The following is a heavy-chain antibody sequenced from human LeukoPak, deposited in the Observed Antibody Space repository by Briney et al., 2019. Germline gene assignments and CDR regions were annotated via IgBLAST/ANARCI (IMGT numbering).Heavy chain of an antibody. CDR3: ARDNYSGSRYFDH. Sequence: GGSLRLSCAASGFTFSSYWMSWVRQAPGKGLEWVANIKQDGSEKYYVDSVKGRFTISRDNAKNSLYLQMNSLRAEDTAVYYCARDNYSGSRYFDHWGQGTLVTVSS. D-gene: IGHD1-26*01. CDR1: GFTFSSYW. CDR2: IKQDGSEK. J-gene: IGHJ4*02. V-gene: IGHV3-7*01.